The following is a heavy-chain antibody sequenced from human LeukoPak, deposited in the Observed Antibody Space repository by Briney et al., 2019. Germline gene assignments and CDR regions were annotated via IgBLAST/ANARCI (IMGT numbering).Heavy chain of an antibody. V-gene: IGHV1-2*02. CDR2: INPNSGGT. J-gene: IGHJ3*02. CDR1: GYTFTGYY. Sequence: GASVKVSCKASGYTFTGYYMRWVRQAPGQGLEWMGWINPNSGGTNYAQKFQGRVTMTRDTSISTAYMELSRLRSDDTAVYYCASGQLLWFGELPLGAFDIWGQGTMVTVSS. D-gene: IGHD3-10*01. CDR3: ASGQLLWFGELPLGAFDI.